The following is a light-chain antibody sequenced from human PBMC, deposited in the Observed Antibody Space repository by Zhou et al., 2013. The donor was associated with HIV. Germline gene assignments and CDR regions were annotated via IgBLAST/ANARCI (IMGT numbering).Light chain of an antibody. J-gene: IGKJ1*01. CDR3: QQCNSLPA. V-gene: IGKV1-5*03. CDR1: QSISSW. CDR2: KAS. Sequence: DIQMTQSPSTLSASVGDRVTITCRASQSISSWLAWYQQKPGKAPKVLIYKASSLESGVPSRFSGSGSGTEFTLTISSLQPEDFATYYCQQCNSLPAFGQGTKVEIK.